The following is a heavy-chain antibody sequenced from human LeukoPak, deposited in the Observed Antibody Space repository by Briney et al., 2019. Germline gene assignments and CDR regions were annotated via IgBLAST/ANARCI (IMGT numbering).Heavy chain of an antibody. D-gene: IGHD3-10*01. Sequence: KPSETLSLTCTVSGASISDYYWSWIRQPPGKALESIGYIYYTGRTNYSPSLKSRVTISLDTSKNQFSLKLSSVTAADTAVYYCARVKGTGALDYWGQGTLVTVSS. CDR3: ARVKGTGALDY. J-gene: IGHJ4*02. CDR2: IYYTGRT. CDR1: GASISDYY. V-gene: IGHV4-59*01.